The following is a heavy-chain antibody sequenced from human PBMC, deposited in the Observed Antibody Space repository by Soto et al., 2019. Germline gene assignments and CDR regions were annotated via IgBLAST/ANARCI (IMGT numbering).Heavy chain of an antibody. V-gene: IGHV1-69*02. CDR2: IIPFLGIA. Sequence: QVQLVQSGAEVKKPGSSVNVSCKASGGTFSSYTISWVRQAPGQGLEWMGRIIPFLGIANYAQKFRGRVTITADKSTSTAYMELSSLRSEDTAVYYCARGDQDYIWGTFDYSGQGTLVTVSS. J-gene: IGHJ4*02. CDR3: ARGDQDYIWGTFDY. CDR1: GGTFSSYT. D-gene: IGHD3-16*01.